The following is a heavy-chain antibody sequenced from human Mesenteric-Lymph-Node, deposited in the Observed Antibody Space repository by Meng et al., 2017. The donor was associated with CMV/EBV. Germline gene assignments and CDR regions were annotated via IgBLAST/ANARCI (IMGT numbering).Heavy chain of an antibody. V-gene: IGHV1-69*06. CDR3: ARLWFGEEGADVK. J-gene: IGHJ4*02. CDR1: GGTFSSHG. CDR2: LAPMFRTT. D-gene: IGHD3-10*01. Sequence: ASGGTFSSHGITWMRQAPGQGLGWMGRLAPMFRTTNYAQKFRGRVTITADRSMTTAYMELNNLTSEDTAVYYCARLWFGEEGADVKWGQGTLVTVSS.